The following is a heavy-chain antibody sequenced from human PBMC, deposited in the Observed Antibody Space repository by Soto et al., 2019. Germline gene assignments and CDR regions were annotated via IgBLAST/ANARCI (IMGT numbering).Heavy chain of an antibody. V-gene: IGHV3-30*03. CDR1: GFTFSTYG. J-gene: IGHJ4*02. CDR2: ISYDGSNK. CDR3: ARDPVRKLAVAPDY. D-gene: IGHD6-19*01. Sequence: PGGSLRLSCAASGFTFSTYGMHWVRQAPGKGLEWVAVISYDGSNKYHADSVKGRFTISRDNSKNTLYLQMNSLRAEDTAVYYCARDPVRKLAVAPDYWGQGTLVTVSS.